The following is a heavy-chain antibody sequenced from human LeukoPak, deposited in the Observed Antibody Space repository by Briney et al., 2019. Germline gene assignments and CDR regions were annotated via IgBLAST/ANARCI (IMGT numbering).Heavy chain of an antibody. CDR1: GFTFSSYG. D-gene: IGHD6-13*01. Sequence: GGSLRLSCAASGFTFSSYGMHWVRQAPGKGLEWVAVISYDGSNKYYADSVKGRFTISRDNSKNTLYLQMNSLRAEDTAVYYCAKEGDAAAGDFDYWGQGTLVTVSS. CDR3: AKEGDAAAGDFDY. J-gene: IGHJ4*02. V-gene: IGHV3-30*18. CDR2: ISYDGSNK.